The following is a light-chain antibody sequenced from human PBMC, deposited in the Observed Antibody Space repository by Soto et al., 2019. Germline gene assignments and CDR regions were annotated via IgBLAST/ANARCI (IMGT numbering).Light chain of an antibody. CDR2: DNN. CDR3: ATWDGSLPGEV. CDR1: SSNIGNNY. Sequence: QSVLTQSPSVSAAPGQKVTISCSGSSSNIGNNYVSWYQQLPGTAPKLLIYDNNKRPSGIPDRFSGSKSGTSGTLDITGLQKGDEADYYCATWDGSLPGEVFGGGTELTVL. V-gene: IGLV1-51*01. J-gene: IGLJ2*01.